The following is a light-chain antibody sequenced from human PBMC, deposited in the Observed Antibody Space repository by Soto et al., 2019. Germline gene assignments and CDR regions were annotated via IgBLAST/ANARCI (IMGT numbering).Light chain of an antibody. J-gene: IGKJ1*01. CDR1: QSVNNDY. Sequence: EIVLTQSPGTLSLSPGDRAALSCRASQSVNNDYLAWYHQKPGRAPRLVIYGASKRATGIPDRFSGSVSGTDFTLNISRLEPEDFAVYYCQQYGSSPWTFGQGTNVEIK. CDR3: QQYGSSPWT. CDR2: GAS. V-gene: IGKV3-20*01.